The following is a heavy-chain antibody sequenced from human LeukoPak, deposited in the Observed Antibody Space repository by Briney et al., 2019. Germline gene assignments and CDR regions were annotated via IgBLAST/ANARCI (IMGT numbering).Heavy chain of an antibody. CDR1: GFMFNGYS. D-gene: IGHD6-13*01. V-gene: IGHV3-21*01. CDR2: ISGGSDYI. Sequence: GGSLRLSCAASGFMFNGYSMTWVRQAPGKGLEWVSYISGGSDYIFYTDSVKGRFTISRDNAKKSLYLQLNSLRVEDTAVYYCVGSNIAAVWGQGTLVTASS. CDR3: VGSNIAAV. J-gene: IGHJ4*02.